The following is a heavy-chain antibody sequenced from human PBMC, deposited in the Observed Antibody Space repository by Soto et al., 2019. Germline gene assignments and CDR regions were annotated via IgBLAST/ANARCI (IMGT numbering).Heavy chain of an antibody. CDR3: ARALRGQLWRQIFDD. V-gene: IGHV1-2*04. J-gene: IGHJ4*02. D-gene: IGHD5-18*01. CDR2: INPNSGGT. CDR1: CYTFTGYY. Sequence: GASVKVSCKASCYTFTGYYMHWVRQAPGQGLEWMGWINPNSGGTNYAQKFQGWVTMTRDTSISTAYMELSRLRPDDTAVYYCARALRGQLWRQIFDDWGQGTLVTVSS.